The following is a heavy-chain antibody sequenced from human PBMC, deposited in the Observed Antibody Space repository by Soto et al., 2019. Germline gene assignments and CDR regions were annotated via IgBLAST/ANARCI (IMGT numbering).Heavy chain of an antibody. J-gene: IGHJ4*02. CDR1: GFTFSSYG. Sequence: SGGSLRLSCAASGFTFSSYGMHWVRQAPGKGLEWVAVISYDGSNKYYADSVKGRFTISRDNSKNTLYLQMNSLRAEDTAVYYCAKDVDYGGRYYFDYWGQGTLVTVSS. V-gene: IGHV3-30*18. CDR3: AKDVDYGGRYYFDY. D-gene: IGHD4-17*01. CDR2: ISYDGSNK.